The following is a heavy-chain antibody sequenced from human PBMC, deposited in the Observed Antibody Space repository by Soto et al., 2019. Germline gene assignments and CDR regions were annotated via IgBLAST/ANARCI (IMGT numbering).Heavy chain of an antibody. Sequence: EVQLLESGGGLVQPGGSLRLSCAASGFSLSTYDMIWVRQAPGKGLEGVSDIRGDGDSTYYADSLKGRFTISRDKANNTVSLQMNSLRGEDTALYYCAIEAPVAVTNYFDLWGQGTLVTVSS. J-gene: IGHJ4*02. D-gene: IGHD6-19*01. CDR1: GFSLSTYD. CDR2: IRGDGDST. CDR3: AIEAPVAVTNYFDL. V-gene: IGHV3-23*01.